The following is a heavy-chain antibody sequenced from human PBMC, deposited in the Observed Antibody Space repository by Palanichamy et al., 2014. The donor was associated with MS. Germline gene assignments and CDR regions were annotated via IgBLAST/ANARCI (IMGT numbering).Heavy chain of an antibody. CDR3: ARELGEWLRLGGLDV. CDR2: IYSSGST. CDR1: GGSISPYY. V-gene: IGHV4-59*01. D-gene: IGHD5-12*01. J-gene: IGHJ6*02. Sequence: QVQLQESGPGLVKPSETLSLTCTVSGGSISPYYWNWIRQPPGKGLEWIGYIYSSGSTNYNPSLKSRVTISVDTSKTQFSLKLSSVTAADTAVYYCARELGEWLRLGGLDVWSQGTTVTVSS.